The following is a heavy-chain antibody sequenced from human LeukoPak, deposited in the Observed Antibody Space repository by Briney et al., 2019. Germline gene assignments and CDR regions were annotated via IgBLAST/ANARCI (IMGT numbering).Heavy chain of an antibody. D-gene: IGHD3-22*01. J-gene: IGHJ6*02. CDR2: IYYSGST. V-gene: IGHV4-30-4*01. CDR3: ARDYYDSSGYYPDGYYYGMDV. CDR1: GGSFSDYY. Sequence: SETLSLTCAVYGGSFSDYYWSWIRQPPGKGLEWIGYIYYSGSTYYNPSLKSRVTISVDTSKNQFSLKLSPVTAADTAVYYCARDYYDSSGYYPDGYYYGMDVWGQGTTVTVSS.